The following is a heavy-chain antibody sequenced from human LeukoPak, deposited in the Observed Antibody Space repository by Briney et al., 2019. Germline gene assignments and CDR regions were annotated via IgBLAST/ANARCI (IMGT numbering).Heavy chain of an antibody. Sequence: ASVKVSCKASGYTFTSYYMHWVRQAPGQGLEWMGIINPSGGSTSYAQKFQGRVTMTRDMSTSTDYVELSSLRSDDTAVYYCASKWVTYYYNSSAYHYPTDVFDIWGQGTVVTVSS. D-gene: IGHD3-22*01. J-gene: IGHJ3*02. V-gene: IGHV1-46*01. CDR3: ASKWVTYYYNSSAYHYPTDVFDI. CDR2: INPSGGST. CDR1: GYTFTSYY.